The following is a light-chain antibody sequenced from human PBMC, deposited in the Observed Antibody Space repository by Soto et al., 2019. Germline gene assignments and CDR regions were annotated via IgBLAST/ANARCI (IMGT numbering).Light chain of an antibody. J-gene: IGLJ1*01. Sequence: QSVLAQAACVSGSFGQSITISCSGPNTDLGVYGYVSWYQHQPGKAPKLLIYDVNNRPSGISDRFSGSKSGDTASLTISGLQAEDEADYFCFSKISGFVYGFGTGTKVTVL. CDR1: NTDLGVYGY. CDR2: DVN. V-gene: IGLV2-14*01. CDR3: FSKISGFVYG.